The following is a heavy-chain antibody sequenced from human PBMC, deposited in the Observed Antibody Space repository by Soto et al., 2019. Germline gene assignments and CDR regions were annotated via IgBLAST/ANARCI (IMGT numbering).Heavy chain of an antibody. CDR1: GGTFSSYA. CDR2: IIPIFGTA. D-gene: IGHD3-22*01. CDR3: ARPYDSSGYYDY. V-gene: IGHV1-69*13. J-gene: IGHJ4*02. Sequence: GASVKFSCKASGGTFSSYAISWVRQAPGQGLEWMGGIIPIFGTANYAQKFQGRVTITADESTSTAYMELSSLRSEDTAVYYCARPYDSSGYYDYWGQGTLVTVSS.